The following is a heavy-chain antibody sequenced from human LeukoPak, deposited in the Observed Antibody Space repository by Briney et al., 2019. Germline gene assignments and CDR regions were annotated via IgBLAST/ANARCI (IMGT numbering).Heavy chain of an antibody. CDR1: GGSMSSYY. CDR3: ARDRRYYDTSGTVYYDAMDV. D-gene: IGHD3-22*01. J-gene: IGHJ6*02. Sequence: SETLSLTCTVSGGSMSSYYWSWTRQPPGKGLEWIGYISYSGSTNYNPSLKSRVTISVDTSKNHFSLKLSSVTAADTAVYHCARDRRYYDTSGTVYYDAMDVWGQGTTVTVSS. V-gene: IGHV4-59*01. CDR2: ISYSGST.